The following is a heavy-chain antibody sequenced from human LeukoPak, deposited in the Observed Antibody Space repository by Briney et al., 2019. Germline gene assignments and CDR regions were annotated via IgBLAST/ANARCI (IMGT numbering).Heavy chain of an antibody. CDR1: GYTFTGYY. CDR3: ARVVSSSWYKRRFDY. J-gene: IGHJ4*02. D-gene: IGHD6-13*01. Sequence: ASVKVSCKASGYTFTGYYMHWVRQAPGQGLEWMGWINPNSGGTNYAQKFQGRVTMTRDTSISTAYMELSRLRSDDTAVYYCARVVSSSWYKRRFDYWGQGTLVTVSS. V-gene: IGHV1-2*02. CDR2: INPNSGGT.